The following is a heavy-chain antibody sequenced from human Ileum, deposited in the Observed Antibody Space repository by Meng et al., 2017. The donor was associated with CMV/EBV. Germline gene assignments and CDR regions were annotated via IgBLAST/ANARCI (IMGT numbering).Heavy chain of an antibody. CDR3: ARETNSYCRSTTCYGWFDP. Sequence: GGSLRLSCAGSGFTFSNHEMNWVRQAPGKGLEWVAYISNSGSRQYYADSVRGRFTVSRDNAKNSLYLQMNSLRAEDTAVYYCARETNSYCRSTTCYGWFDPWGQGTLVTVSS. V-gene: IGHV3-48*03. D-gene: IGHD2-2*01. CDR2: ISNSGSRQ. CDR1: GFTFSNHE. J-gene: IGHJ5*02.